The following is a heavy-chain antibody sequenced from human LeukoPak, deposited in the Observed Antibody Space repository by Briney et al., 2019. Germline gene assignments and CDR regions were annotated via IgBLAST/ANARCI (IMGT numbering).Heavy chain of an antibody. CDR1: GGSFSGYY. J-gene: IGHJ4*02. CDR3: ARGRRQWLVRGYFDY. V-gene: IGHV4-34*01. Sequence: PSETLSLTCAVYGGSFSGYYWSWIRQPPGKGLGWIGEINHSGSTNYNPSLKCRVTISVDTSKNQFSLKLSSVTAADTAVYYCARGRRQWLVRGYFDYWGQGTLVTVSS. CDR2: INHSGST. D-gene: IGHD6-19*01.